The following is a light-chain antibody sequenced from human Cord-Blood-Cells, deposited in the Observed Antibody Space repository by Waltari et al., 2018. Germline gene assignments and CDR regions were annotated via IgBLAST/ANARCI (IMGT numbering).Light chain of an antibody. J-gene: IGKJ2*03. CDR1: QSISSY. CDR3: QQSYSTPYS. CDR2: AAS. V-gene: IGKV1-39*01. Sequence: DIQMTQSPSSLSASVGDRVTITCRASQSISSYLNWYQQTPGKAPKLLIYAASSLQSGVPSMFSGSGSGTDFTVTSSSLQPEDFATYYCQQSYSTPYSFGQGTKLEIK.